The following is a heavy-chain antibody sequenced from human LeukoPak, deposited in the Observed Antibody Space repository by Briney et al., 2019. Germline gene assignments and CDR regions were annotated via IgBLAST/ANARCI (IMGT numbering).Heavy chain of an antibody. CDR2: VHSSGST. V-gene: IGHV4-59*02. Sequence: SETLSLTCTVSGASVTTYYWSWIRQSPGKELEWIANVHSSGSTFYNPSLKSRVTIPIDTSKNQFSLKLTSVTTADTAVYYCARDIRTVGATLYFDYWGQGTLLTVSS. CDR3: ARDIRTVGATLYFDY. CDR1: GASVTTYY. D-gene: IGHD1-26*01. J-gene: IGHJ4*02.